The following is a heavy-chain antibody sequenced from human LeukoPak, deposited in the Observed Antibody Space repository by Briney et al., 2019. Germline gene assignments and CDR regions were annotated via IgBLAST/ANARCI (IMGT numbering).Heavy chain of an antibody. D-gene: IGHD3-22*01. CDR2: IYYSGST. CDR3: ARDGGYDSIPY. J-gene: IGHJ4*02. V-gene: IGHV4-30-4*01. Sequence: EWIGYIYYSGSTYYNPSLKSRVTISVDTSKNQFSLKLSSVTAADTAVYYCARDGGYDSIPYWGQGTLVTVSS.